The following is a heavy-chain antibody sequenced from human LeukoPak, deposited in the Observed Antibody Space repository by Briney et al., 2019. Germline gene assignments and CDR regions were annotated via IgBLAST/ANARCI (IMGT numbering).Heavy chain of an antibody. V-gene: IGHV4-59*01. Sequence: SETLSLTCTVSGGSISSYYWSWIQQSPGKGLEWIGYIYYSGSTNYNPSLKSRVTISVDTSKNQFSLKLSSVTAADTAVYYCARSGYSGDDAFDIWGQGTMVTVSS. CDR2: IYYSGST. J-gene: IGHJ3*02. D-gene: IGHD1-26*01. CDR1: GGSISSYY. CDR3: ARSGYSGDDAFDI.